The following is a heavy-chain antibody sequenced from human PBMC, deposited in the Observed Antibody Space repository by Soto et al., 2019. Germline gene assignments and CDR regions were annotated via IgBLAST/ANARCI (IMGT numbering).Heavy chain of an antibody. Sequence: EVQLLESGGGLVQPGGSLRLSCAASGFTFSSYAMSWVRQAPGKGLEWVSVISGSGGSTYYADSVKGRFTISRDNSKNSLYLQMNSLRAEDTAVYYCASRSSGWYFDYWGQGTLVTVSS. CDR3: ASRSSGWYFDY. CDR2: ISGSGGST. V-gene: IGHV3-23*01. D-gene: IGHD6-19*01. J-gene: IGHJ4*02. CDR1: GFTFSSYA.